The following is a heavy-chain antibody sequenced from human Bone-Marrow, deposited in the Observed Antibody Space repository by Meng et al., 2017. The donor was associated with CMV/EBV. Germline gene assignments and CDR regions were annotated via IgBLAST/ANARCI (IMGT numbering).Heavy chain of an antibody. J-gene: IGHJ6*02. Sequence: GSLRLSCAASGFTFSDYYMSWIRQPPGKGLEWIGEINHSGSTNYNPSLKSRVTISVDTSKNQFSLKLSSVTAADTAVYYCARAVWSGYPYYYYGMDVWGQGTTVTVSS. V-gene: IGHV4-34*01. CDR3: ARAVWSGYPYYYYGMDV. CDR2: INHSGST. D-gene: IGHD3-3*01. CDR1: GFTFSDYY.